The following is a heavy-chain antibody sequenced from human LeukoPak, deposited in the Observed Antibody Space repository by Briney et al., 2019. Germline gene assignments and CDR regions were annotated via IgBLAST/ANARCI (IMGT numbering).Heavy chain of an antibody. D-gene: IGHD5-12*01. Sequence: GGSLRLSCAASGFTFSSYAMTWVRQAPGKGLEGVSCISGSGGSTYHADSVKGRFTISRENSKNTLYLQTDSLRAEDTAVYYCAKGRDGYNSAFDIWGQGTMVTVSS. CDR2: ISGSGGST. CDR3: AKGRDGYNSAFDI. CDR1: GFTFSSYA. J-gene: IGHJ3*02. V-gene: IGHV3-23*01.